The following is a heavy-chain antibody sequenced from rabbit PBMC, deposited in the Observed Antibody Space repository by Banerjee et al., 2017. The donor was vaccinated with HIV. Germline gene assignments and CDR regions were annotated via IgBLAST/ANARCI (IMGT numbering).Heavy chain of an antibody. V-gene: IGHV1S40*01. Sequence: QSLEESGGDLVKPEGSLTLTCTASGFSFSGGYDMCWVRQAPGKGLEWIACIGTRSANTYYASWAKGRFTISKTSSTTVTLQMTSLTAADTATYFCARAGGFEKYFNLWGQGTLVTVS. J-gene: IGHJ4*01. CDR2: IGTRSANT. CDR3: ARAGGFEKYFNL. D-gene: IGHD1-1*01. CDR1: GFSFSGGYD.